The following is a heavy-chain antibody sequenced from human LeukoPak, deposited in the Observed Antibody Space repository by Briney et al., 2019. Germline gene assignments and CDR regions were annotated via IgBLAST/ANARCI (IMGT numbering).Heavy chain of an antibody. D-gene: IGHD3-22*01. CDR3: ARVSYFDSSGYYYIYYYYGMDV. J-gene: IGHJ6*02. Sequence: SETLSLTRAVYGGSFSGYYWSWIRQPPGKGLEWIGEINHSGSTNYNPSLKSRVTISVDTSKNQFSLKLSSVTAADTAVYYCARVSYFDSSGYYYIYYYYGMDVWGQGTTVTVSS. V-gene: IGHV4-34*01. CDR1: GGSFSGYY. CDR2: INHSGST.